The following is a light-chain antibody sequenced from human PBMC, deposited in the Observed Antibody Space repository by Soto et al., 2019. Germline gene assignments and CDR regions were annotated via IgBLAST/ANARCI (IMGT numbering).Light chain of an antibody. Sequence: EVVLTQSPATLSLSPGERATLSCRASQSVSTYLSWYQQKPGQTPRLLIYDASNRATGVPARFSGSGSLTDFTLTSSSLEPEDFAVYYCQQRSNWVTFGGGTRVEIK. CDR3: QQRSNWVT. V-gene: IGKV3-11*01. J-gene: IGKJ4*01. CDR1: QSVSTY. CDR2: DAS.